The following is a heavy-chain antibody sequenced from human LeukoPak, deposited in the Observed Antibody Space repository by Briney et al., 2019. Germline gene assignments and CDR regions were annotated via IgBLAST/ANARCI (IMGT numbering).Heavy chain of an antibody. CDR3: ARNYYDSSGYLPGLFDY. Sequence: SETLSLTCTVSGGSISSYFWSWIRQPPGKGPEWIGYIYYSGSTSYNPSLKSRVTISVDTSKNQFSLKLSSVTAADTAVYYCARNYYDSSGYLPGLFDYWGQGILVTVSS. CDR1: GGSISSYF. V-gene: IGHV4-59*01. CDR2: IYYSGST. J-gene: IGHJ4*02. D-gene: IGHD3-22*01.